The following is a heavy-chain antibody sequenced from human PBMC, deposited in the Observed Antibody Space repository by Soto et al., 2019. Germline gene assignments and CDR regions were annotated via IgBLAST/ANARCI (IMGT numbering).Heavy chain of an antibody. J-gene: IGHJ4*02. Sequence: ASVKVSCKASGYTFTSYAMHCVRQAPGQRLEWMGWINAGNGNTKYSQKFQGRVTITRDTSASTAYMELSSLRSEDTAVYYCAKSATVPAVIAYWGQGTLVNVSS. D-gene: IGHD2-2*02. CDR2: INAGNGNT. V-gene: IGHV1-3*01. CDR1: GYTFTSYA. CDR3: AKSATVPAVIAY.